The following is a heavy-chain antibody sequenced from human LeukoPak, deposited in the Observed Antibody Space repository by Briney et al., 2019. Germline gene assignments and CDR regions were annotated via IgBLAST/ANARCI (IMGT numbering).Heavy chain of an antibody. J-gene: IGHJ4*02. CDR2: LSPNRGDT. CDR3: ARGRNIEMTTMSGGSDY. Sequence: ASVKVSCKASGYTFTDYYMHWVRQAPGQGLEWMGWLSPNRGDTNYAQKFQGRVSMTRDTSISTAYMDLSDLRSDDTAVYYCARGRNIEMTTMSGGSDYWGQGTLVTVSS. CDR1: GYTFTDYY. V-gene: IGHV1-2*02. D-gene: IGHD5-24*01.